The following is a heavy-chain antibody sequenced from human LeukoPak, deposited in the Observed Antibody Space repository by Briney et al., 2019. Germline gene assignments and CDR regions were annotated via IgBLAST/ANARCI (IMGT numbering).Heavy chain of an antibody. CDR3: AREEDYGLFDY. J-gene: IGHJ4*02. Sequence: GGSLRLSCAASGVTFSSYSMNWVRQAPGKGLEWVSSISSSRSYIYYADSVKGRFTISRDNAKNSLYLQMNSLRAEDTAVYYCAREEDYGLFDYWGQGTLVTVSS. V-gene: IGHV3-21*01. CDR2: ISSSRSYI. D-gene: IGHD4-17*01. CDR1: GVTFSSYS.